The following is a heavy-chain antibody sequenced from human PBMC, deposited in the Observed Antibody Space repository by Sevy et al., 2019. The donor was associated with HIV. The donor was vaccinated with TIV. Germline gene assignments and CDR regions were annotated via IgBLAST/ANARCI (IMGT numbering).Heavy chain of an antibody. D-gene: IGHD6-13*01. J-gene: IGHJ4*02. CDR2: IYSDDST. V-gene: IGHV3-53*01. CDR3: ATGIAAAGHSFDY. Sequence: GGSLRLSCAASGFTVSSNYMSWVRQAPGKGLEWVSVIYSDDSTYYADSVKGRFTTSRDNSKNTLYLQMNSLGAEDTAVYYCATGIAAAGHSFDYWGQGTLVTVSS. CDR1: GFTVSSNY.